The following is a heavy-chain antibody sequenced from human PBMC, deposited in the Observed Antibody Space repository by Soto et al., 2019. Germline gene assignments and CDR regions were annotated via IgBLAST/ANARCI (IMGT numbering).Heavy chain of an antibody. J-gene: IGHJ6*03. CDR1: GGTFSSYT. CDR2: IIPILGIA. V-gene: IGHV1-69*02. CDR3: ATKVEYSSPGHYYYYYYMDV. Sequence: QVQLVQSGAEVKKPGSSVKVSCKASGGTFSSYTISWVRQAPGQGLEWMGRIIPILGIANYAQKFQGRVTITADKSTSTAYMELSSLRSEDTAVYYCATKVEYSSPGHYYYYYYMDVWGKGTTLTVSS. D-gene: IGHD6-6*01.